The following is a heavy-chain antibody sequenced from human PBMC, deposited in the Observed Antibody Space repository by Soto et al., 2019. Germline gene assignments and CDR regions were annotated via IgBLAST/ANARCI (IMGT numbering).Heavy chain of an antibody. CDR3: ARDGSGWYFGY. Sequence: GGSLRLSCAASGFTFISYWMSWVRQAPGKGLEWVANIKQDGSEKYYVDSVKGRFTISRDNAKNSLYLQMNSLRAEDTAVYYCARDGSGWYFGYWGQGTLVTVSS. V-gene: IGHV3-7*05. CDR2: IKQDGSEK. J-gene: IGHJ4*02. D-gene: IGHD6-19*01. CDR1: GFTFISYW.